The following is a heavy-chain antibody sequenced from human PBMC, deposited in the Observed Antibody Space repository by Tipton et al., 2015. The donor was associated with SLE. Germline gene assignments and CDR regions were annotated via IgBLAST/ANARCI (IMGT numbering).Heavy chain of an antibody. CDR2: IYYSGST. D-gene: IGHD3-10*01. CDR3: AGITMVQGVTP. V-gene: IGHV4-59*12. J-gene: IGHJ5*02. Sequence: TLSLTCTVSGGSISSYYWSWIRQPPGKGLEWIGYIYYSGSTNYNPSLKSRVTISVDTSKNQFSPKLSSVTAADTAVYYCAGITMVQGVTPWGQGTLVTVSS. CDR1: GGSISSYY.